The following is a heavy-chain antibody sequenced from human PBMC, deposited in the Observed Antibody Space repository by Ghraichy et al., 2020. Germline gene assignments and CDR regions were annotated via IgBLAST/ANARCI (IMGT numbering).Heavy chain of an antibody. J-gene: IGHJ5*02. CDR2: ISYDGSHK. V-gene: IGHV3-30*15. Sequence: GGSLRLSCAASGFTFSNYALHWVRQAPGKGLDWVSLISYDGSHKYNADSVRGRFTISRDDSKNTVYLQMSSLTGEDTAIYYCAREPLGSSRWYDSLDLWGQGTLVTVSS. CDR3: AREPLGSSRWYDSLDL. D-gene: IGHD6-13*01. CDR1: GFTFSNYA.